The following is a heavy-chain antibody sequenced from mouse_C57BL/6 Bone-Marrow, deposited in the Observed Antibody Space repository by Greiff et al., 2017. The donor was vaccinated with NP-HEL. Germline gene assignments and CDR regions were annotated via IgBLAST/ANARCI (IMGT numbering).Heavy chain of an antibody. CDR2: INPNNGGT. CDR3: ARNWDGSFDY. D-gene: IGHD4-1*01. CDR1: GYTFTDYN. V-gene: IGHV1-18*01. J-gene: IGHJ2*01. Sequence: VQLKESGPELVKPGASVKIPCKASGYTFTDYNMDWVKQSHGKSLEWIGDINPNNGGTIYNQKFKGKATLTVDKSSSTAYMELRSLTSEDTAVYYCARNWDGSFDYWGQGTTLTVSS.